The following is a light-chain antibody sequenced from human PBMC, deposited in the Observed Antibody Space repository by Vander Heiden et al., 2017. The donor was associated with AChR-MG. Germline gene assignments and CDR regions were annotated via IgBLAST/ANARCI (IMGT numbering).Light chain of an antibody. CDR1: QGISSY. CDR3: QQRNSDPPKGT. Sequence: IQLTQSPSSLSASVGDRVTITCRASQGISSYLAWYQQKPGKAPKLLIYAASTLQRGVPSRFSGSGYGTDFTLTISSLQPEDFATYYCQQRNSDPPKGTFGHGTKVDIK. V-gene: IGKV1-9*01. J-gene: IGKJ3*01. CDR2: AAS.